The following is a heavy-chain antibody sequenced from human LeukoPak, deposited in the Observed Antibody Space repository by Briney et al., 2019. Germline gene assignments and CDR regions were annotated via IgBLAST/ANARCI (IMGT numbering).Heavy chain of an antibody. D-gene: IGHD4-17*01. Sequence: SVKVSCKASGGTFSSYAISWVRQAPGQGLEWKGRIIPIFGTANYAQKFQGRVTITTDESTSTAYMELSSLRSEDTAVYYCAIDPYDYGDYESEPLDYWGQGTLVTVSS. V-gene: IGHV1-69*05. CDR1: GGTFSSYA. CDR3: AIDPYDYGDYESEPLDY. J-gene: IGHJ4*02. CDR2: IIPIFGTA.